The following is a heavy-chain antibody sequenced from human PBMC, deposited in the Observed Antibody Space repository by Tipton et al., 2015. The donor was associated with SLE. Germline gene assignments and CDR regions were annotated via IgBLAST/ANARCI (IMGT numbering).Heavy chain of an antibody. J-gene: IGHJ4*02. D-gene: IGHD6-6*01. CDR2: IRYDGSNK. V-gene: IGHV3-30*02. CDR3: ASGGGIAARPYDY. CDR1: GFTFSSYG. Sequence: SLRLSCAASGFTFSSYGMHWVRQAPGKGLEWVAFIRYDGSNKYYADSVKGRFTISRDNSKNTLYLQMGSLRAEDMAVYYCASGGGIAARPYDYWGQGTLVTVSS.